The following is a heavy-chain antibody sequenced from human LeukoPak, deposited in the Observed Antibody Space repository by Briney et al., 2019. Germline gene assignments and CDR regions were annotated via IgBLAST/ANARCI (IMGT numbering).Heavy chain of an antibody. Sequence: SETLSLTCTVSGGSISSYYWSWIRQPAGKGLEWIGRIYTSGSTNYSPSLKSRVTMSVDTSKNQFSLKLSSVTAADTAVYYCARERDYDFWSGYYKTYYFDYWGQGTLVTVSS. CDR1: GGSISSYY. V-gene: IGHV4-4*07. CDR3: ARERDYDFWSGYYKTYYFDY. D-gene: IGHD3-3*01. J-gene: IGHJ4*02. CDR2: IYTSGST.